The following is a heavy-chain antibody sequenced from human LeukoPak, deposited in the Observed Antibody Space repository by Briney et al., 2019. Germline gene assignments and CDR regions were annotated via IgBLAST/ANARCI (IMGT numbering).Heavy chain of an antibody. J-gene: IGHJ5*02. CDR2: IIPIFGTA. D-gene: IGHD3-16*01. CDR1: GGTLNYCA. CDR3: ARGRGSPWFDP. Sequence: GASVKVSCKASGGTLNYCALSWVRQAPGQGLEWMGGIIPIFGTANYAQKFQGRVTITRDTATSTVYMELSSLRSEDMAVYYCARGRGSPWFDPWGQGTLVTVSS. V-gene: IGHV1-69*05.